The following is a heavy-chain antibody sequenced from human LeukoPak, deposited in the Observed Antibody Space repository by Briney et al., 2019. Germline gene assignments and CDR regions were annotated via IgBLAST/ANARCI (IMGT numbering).Heavy chain of an antibody. CDR3: ARGYDYGDYVGDFDY. CDR2: VSVYNSNT. CDR1: GYTFTSYP. V-gene: IGHV1-18*01. J-gene: IGHJ4*02. D-gene: IGHD4-17*01. Sequence: VASVKVSCKASGYTFTSYPISWVRQAPGQGLEGMGWVSVYNSNTKYAQNVQGRVTMTTDRSASTAYMELRSLRSDDTAVYYCARGYDYGDYVGDFDYWGQGTLVTVSS.